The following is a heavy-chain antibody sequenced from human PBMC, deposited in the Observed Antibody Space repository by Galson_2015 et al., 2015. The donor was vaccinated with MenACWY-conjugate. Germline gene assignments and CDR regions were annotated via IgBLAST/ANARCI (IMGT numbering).Heavy chain of an antibody. CDR1: GFTFSSYA. V-gene: IGHV3-23*01. D-gene: IGHD3-16*01. Sequence: SLRLSCAASGFTFSSYAMSWVRQAPGKGLEWVSAISGSGGSTYYADSVKGWFTISRDNSKNTLYLQMNSLRAEDTAVYYCAMGVRIGGVEYWGQGTLVTVSS. J-gene: IGHJ4*02. CDR2: ISGSGGST. CDR3: AMGVRIGGVEY.